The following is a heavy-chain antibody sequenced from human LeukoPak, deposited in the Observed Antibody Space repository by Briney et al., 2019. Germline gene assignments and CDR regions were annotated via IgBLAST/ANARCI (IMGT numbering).Heavy chain of an antibody. CDR2: INHSGYT. V-gene: IGHV4-34*01. CDR3: TRMTAGHDY. D-gene: IGHD2-21*02. Sequence: PSETLSLTCAVSGVSFDDYYWSWVRQTPGKGLEWIGEINHSGYTNDSPSLKSRVTLSIDTSRKQFSLNLRSATVADTGIYYCTRMTAGHDYWGQGTLVTVSS. J-gene: IGHJ4*02. CDR1: GVSFDDYY.